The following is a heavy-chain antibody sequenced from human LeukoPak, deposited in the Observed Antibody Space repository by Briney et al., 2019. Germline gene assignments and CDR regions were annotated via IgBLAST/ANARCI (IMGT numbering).Heavy chain of an antibody. V-gene: IGHV3-43*02. J-gene: IGHJ6*02. CDR3: AKGRGIQLWLLYYYYGMDV. CDR1: GFTFDDYA. D-gene: IGHD5-18*01. CDR2: ISGDGGST. Sequence: GGSLRLSCAASGFTFDDYAMHWVRQAPGKGLGWVSLISGDGGSTYYADSVKGRFTISRDNSKNSLYLQMNSLRTEDTALYYCAKGRGIQLWLLYYYYGMDVWGQGTTVTVSS.